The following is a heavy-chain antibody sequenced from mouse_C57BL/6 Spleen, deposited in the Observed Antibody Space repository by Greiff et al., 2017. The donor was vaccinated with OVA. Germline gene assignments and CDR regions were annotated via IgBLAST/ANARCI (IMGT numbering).Heavy chain of an antibody. CDR1: GFTFSSYA. CDR2: ISSGGDCI. D-gene: IGHD2-4*01. J-gene: IGHJ1*03. V-gene: IGHV5-9-1*02. Sequence: EVKVVESGEGLVKPGGSLKLSCAASGFTFSSYAMSWVRQTPEKRLEWVAYISSGGDCIYYADTVKGRSTISRDNARNTLYLQMSSLKSEDTAMYYCTREGDYDCLGYFDVWGTGTTVTVSS. CDR3: TREGDYDCLGYFDV.